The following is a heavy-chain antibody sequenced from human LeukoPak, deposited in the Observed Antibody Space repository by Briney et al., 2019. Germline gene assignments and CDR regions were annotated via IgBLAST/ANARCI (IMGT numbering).Heavy chain of an antibody. CDR1: GFTFSTYA. V-gene: IGHV3-23*01. D-gene: IGHD5-12*01. CDR2: ISGSGGST. Sequence: GGSLRLSCAASGFTFSTYAMSWVRQAPGKGLEWVSAISGSGGSTYYADSVKGRFTISRDNSKNTLYLQMNSLRAEDTAVYYCAGWQGGGYSGYDSHCWGQGTLVTDSS. CDR3: AGWQGGGYSGYDSHC. J-gene: IGHJ4*02.